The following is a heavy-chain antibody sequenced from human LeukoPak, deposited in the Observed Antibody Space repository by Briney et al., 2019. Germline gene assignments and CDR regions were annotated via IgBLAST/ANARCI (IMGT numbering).Heavy chain of an antibody. CDR3: ARSYSSGWYYFDY. CDR2: IYSGGST. CDR1: GLTFTSNY. J-gene: IGHJ4*02. D-gene: IGHD6-19*01. V-gene: IGHV3-53*01. Sequence: GGSLRLSCAASGLTFTSNYMRWVRQAPGKGLEWVSVIYSGGSTYYADSVRGRFTISRDNTKNTLYLQMNSLRAEDTSVYYCARSYSSGWYYFDYWGQGTLVTVSS.